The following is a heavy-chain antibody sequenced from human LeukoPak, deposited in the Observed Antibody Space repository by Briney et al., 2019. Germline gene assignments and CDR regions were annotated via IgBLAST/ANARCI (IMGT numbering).Heavy chain of an antibody. J-gene: IGHJ4*02. Sequence: HTGGSLRLSCAASGFTFSSSAMSWVRQAPGKGLEWVSAISNNGGYTYYADSVQGRFTISRDNSKSTLCLQMNSLRAEDTAVYYCARRKGSSWYVDYWGQGTLVTVSS. CDR1: GFTFSSSA. CDR2: ISNNGGYT. V-gene: IGHV3-23*01. D-gene: IGHD6-13*01. CDR3: ARRKGSSWYVDY.